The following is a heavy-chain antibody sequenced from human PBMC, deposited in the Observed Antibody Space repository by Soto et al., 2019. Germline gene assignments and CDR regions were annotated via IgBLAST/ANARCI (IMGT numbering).Heavy chain of an antibody. J-gene: IGHJ4*02. Sequence: EVRLLESGGGLVQPGGSLRLSCAASGFTFSSYAMSWVRQAPGKGLEWVSAISGSGGSTYYADSVQGRSTISRDNSKNTLYLQMNSLRAEDTAVYYCAKVGDCSGGSCYDYWGQGTLVTVSS. CDR2: ISGSGGST. CDR3: AKVGDCSGGSCYDY. CDR1: GFTFSSYA. V-gene: IGHV3-23*01. D-gene: IGHD2-15*01.